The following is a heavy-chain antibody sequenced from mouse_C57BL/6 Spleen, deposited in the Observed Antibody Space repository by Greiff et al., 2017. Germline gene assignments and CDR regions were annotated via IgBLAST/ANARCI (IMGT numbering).Heavy chain of an antibody. J-gene: IGHJ1*03. Sequence: EVKLMESGGGLVKPGGSLKLSCAASGFTFSDYGMHWVRQAPEKGLEWVAYISSGSSTIYYADTVKGRFTIPRDNAKNTLFLQMTSLRSEDTAMYYCARGDGSSPDWDFDVWGTGTTVTVSS. CDR2: ISSGSSTI. CDR1: GFTFSDYG. V-gene: IGHV5-17*01. D-gene: IGHD1-1*01. CDR3: ARGDGSSPDWDFDV.